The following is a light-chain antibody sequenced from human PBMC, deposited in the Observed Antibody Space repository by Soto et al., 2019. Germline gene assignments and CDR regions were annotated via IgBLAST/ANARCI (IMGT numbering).Light chain of an antibody. V-gene: IGKV3-15*01. J-gene: IGKJ1*01. CDR1: QSVSSS. CDR2: GAS. Sequence: EVVMTQSPATLSVSQGERATLSCRASQSVSSSLAWYQQKPGQSPRLLIYGASTRATGIPVRFSGSGSGTDFTLTISTLQSEDFAVYYCQQYNRWPPWTFGQGTKVEI. CDR3: QQYNRWPPWT.